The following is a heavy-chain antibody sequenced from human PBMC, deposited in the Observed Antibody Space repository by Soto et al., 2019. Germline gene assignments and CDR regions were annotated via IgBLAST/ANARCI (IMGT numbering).Heavy chain of an antibody. CDR2: VSYDGINE. Sequence: GGSLRLSCAASGFTFSSYTMHWVRQPPGKGLDWVALVSYDGINEYYADSVEGRCTVSRDNSRSTLFLQMSSLRAEDEAIYYCARDQREYSYEPFDFWGQGTLVTVSS. J-gene: IGHJ4*02. V-gene: IGHV3-30-3*01. CDR1: GFTFSSYT. D-gene: IGHD5-18*01. CDR3: ARDQREYSYEPFDF.